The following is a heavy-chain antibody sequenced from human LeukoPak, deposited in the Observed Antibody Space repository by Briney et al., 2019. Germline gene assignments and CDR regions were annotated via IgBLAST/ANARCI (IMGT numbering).Heavy chain of an antibody. D-gene: IGHD3-10*01. J-gene: IGHJ4*02. CDR1: GFTFSSYT. V-gene: IGHV3-23*01. CDR3: AATRVCGGVLLRPNCLYFED. CDR2: ITTGDGNT. Sequence: GGSLRLSCTASGFTFSSYTMTWVRQAPGKGLKWVSTITTGDGNTYYADSVQGRFTVSRDNSKNTLYLQMNSLRAEDTAIYYCAATRVCGGVLLRPNCLYFEDWGQGTLVTVSS.